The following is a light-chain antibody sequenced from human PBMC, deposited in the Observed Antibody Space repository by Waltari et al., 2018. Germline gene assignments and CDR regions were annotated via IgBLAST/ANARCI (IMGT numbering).Light chain of an antibody. V-gene: IGKV1-39*01. J-gene: IGKJ1*01. CDR1: QSISTY. CDR3: QQSYSVLWT. CDR2: GAS. Sequence: DIQMTQSPSSLSASVGDRVTITCRASQSISTYLKWYQHRPGKAPRLLIFGASSLQIGVPSRFSGSGSGTDFTLTIDSLQPGDFATYYCQQSYSVLWTFGQGTKVDLK.